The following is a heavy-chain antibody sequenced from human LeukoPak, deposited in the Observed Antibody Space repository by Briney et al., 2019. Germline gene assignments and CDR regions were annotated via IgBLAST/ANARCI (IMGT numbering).Heavy chain of an antibody. D-gene: IGHD2-2*01. CDR3: AAGYCSSTSCYGAFDI. CDR2: IYYSGST. CDR1: GGSISSYY. J-gene: IGHJ3*02. V-gene: IGHV4-59*01. Sequence: KPSETLSLTCTVSGGSISSYYWSWIRQPPGKGLEWIGYIYYSGSTNYNPSLKSRVTISVDTSKNQFSLKLSSVTAADTAVYYCAAGYCSSTSCYGAFDIWGQGTMVTVSS.